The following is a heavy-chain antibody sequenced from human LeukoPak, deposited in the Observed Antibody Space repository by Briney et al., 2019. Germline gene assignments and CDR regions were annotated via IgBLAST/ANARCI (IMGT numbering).Heavy chain of an antibody. D-gene: IGHD3-10*02. J-gene: IGHJ4*02. CDR2: ISSSTTTI. Sequence: GGSLRLSCAASGFSFSSYSMNWVRQAPGKGLEWVSYISSSTTTIYYADSVKGRFTISRDNAKNSLYLQMNSLRAEDTAVYYCARGTMFPYYFDYWGQGTLVTVSS. V-gene: IGHV3-48*01. CDR1: GFSFSSYS. CDR3: ARGTMFPYYFDY.